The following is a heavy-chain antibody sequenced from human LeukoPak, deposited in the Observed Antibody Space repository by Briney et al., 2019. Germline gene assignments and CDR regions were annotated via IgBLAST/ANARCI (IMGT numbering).Heavy chain of an antibody. D-gene: IGHD6-13*01. CDR1: GGSISGYY. V-gene: IGHV4-59*01. J-gene: IGHJ1*01. Sequence: SETLSLTCTVSGGSISGYYWSWIRQPPGKGLEWIGYIYDSGSTDNNPSLKSRVTISVDTSKNQFSLKLSSVTAADTAVYYCARDLLSSSWVYFQHWGQGTLVTVSS. CDR2: IYDSGST. CDR3: ARDLLSSSWVYFQH.